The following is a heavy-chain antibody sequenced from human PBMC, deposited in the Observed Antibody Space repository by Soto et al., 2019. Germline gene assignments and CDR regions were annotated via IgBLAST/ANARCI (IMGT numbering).Heavy chain of an antibody. D-gene: IGHD3-3*01. Sequence: QVQLVESGGGVVQPGRSLRLSCAASGFTFSSYAMHWVRQAPGKGLEWVAVISYDGSNKYYADSVKGRFTISRDNSKNTRYLQMNSLRAEDTAVYYCARGRGVVRDAFDIWGQGTMVTVSS. CDR1: GFTFSSYA. J-gene: IGHJ3*02. V-gene: IGHV3-30-3*01. CDR2: ISYDGSNK. CDR3: ARGRGVVRDAFDI.